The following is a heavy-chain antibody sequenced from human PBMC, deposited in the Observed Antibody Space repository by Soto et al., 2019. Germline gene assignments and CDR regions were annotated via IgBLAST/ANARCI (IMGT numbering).Heavy chain of an antibody. D-gene: IGHD6-13*01. Sequence: QVQLVESGGGVVQPGRSLRLSYAASRFTFRSYGMHWVRQAPGKGLEWVAVISYDGSNKFYADSVKGRFTISRDNSKNTLYLQMNSLRVEDTAVYYCAQSSSWPYASYWGQGTLVTVSS. V-gene: IGHV3-30*18. CDR1: RFTFRSYG. CDR2: ISYDGSNK. CDR3: AQSSSWPYASY. J-gene: IGHJ4*02.